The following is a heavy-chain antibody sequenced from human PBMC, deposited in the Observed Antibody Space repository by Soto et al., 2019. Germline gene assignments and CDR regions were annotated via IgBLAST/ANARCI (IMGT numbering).Heavy chain of an antibody. V-gene: IGHV3-33*01. CDR1: AFTFSSYA. D-gene: IGHD1-26*01. CDR3: ARALRGSYYES. J-gene: IGHJ4*02. CDR2: IWYDGSNR. Sequence: GGSLRLSCAASAFTFSSYAMHWVRQAPGKGLEWVAVIWYDGSNRYYVESVKGRFTISRDNSKNTLYLQMNSLRVEDTAVYYCARALRGSYYESWGQGTLVTVSS.